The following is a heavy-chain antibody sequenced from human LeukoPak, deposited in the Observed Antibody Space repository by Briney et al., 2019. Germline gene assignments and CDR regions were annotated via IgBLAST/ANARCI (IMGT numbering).Heavy chain of an antibody. Sequence: PGGSLRLSCAASGFTFSSYAMSWVRQAPGKGLEWVSAISGSGGSTYYADSVKGRFTISRDNTKNTLYLQMNSLRAEDTAVYYCAKVPTLIPREEQQLAYYFDYWGQGTLVTVSS. CDR2: ISGSGGST. CDR1: GFTFSSYA. V-gene: IGHV3-23*01. J-gene: IGHJ4*02. CDR3: AKVPTLIPREEQQLAYYFDY. D-gene: IGHD6-13*01.